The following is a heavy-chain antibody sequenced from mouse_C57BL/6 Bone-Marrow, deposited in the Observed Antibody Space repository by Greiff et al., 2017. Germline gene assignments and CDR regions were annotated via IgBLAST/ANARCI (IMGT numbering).Heavy chain of an antibody. J-gene: IGHJ2*01. CDR1: GYTFTSYW. CDR3: AKTAQATFLFDY. V-gene: IGHV1-69*01. CDR2: IDPSDSYT. Sequence: QVHVKQPGAELVMPGASVKLSCKASGYTFTSYWMHWVKQRPGQGLEWIGEIDPSDSYTNYNQKFKGKSTLTVDKSSSTAYMQLSSLTSADSAVYYCAKTAQATFLFDYWGQGTTLTVSS. D-gene: IGHD3-2*02.